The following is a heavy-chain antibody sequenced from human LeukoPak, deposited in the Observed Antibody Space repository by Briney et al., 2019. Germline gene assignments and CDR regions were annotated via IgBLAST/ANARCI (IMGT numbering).Heavy chain of an antibody. Sequence: SETLSLTCTVSGVSISSYYWSWIRQPPGKGLEWIGYIYYSGNTNYNPSLKSRVTISVDTSKNQFSLKLSSVTAADTAVYYCARLWSEGNWENWFDPWGQGTLVTVSS. CDR2: IYYSGNT. CDR1: GVSISSYY. D-gene: IGHD3-3*01. V-gene: IGHV4-59*01. J-gene: IGHJ5*02. CDR3: ARLWSEGNWENWFDP.